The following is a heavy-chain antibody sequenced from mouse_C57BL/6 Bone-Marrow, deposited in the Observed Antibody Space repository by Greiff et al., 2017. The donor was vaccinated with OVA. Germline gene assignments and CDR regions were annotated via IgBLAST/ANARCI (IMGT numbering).Heavy chain of an antibody. Sequence: QVTLKECGPGILQPSQTLSLTCSFSGFSLSTFGMGVGWIRQPSGKGLEWLAHIWWGDDKYYNPALKSRRTITKDTSKNQVFRKIANVDTADADTYYCARDTTVVAEDYFDDWGKGTTRTVSS. CDR3: ARDTTVVAEDYFDD. CDR2: IWWGDDK. V-gene: IGHV8-8*01. CDR1: GFSLSTFGMG. D-gene: IGHD1-1*01. J-gene: IGHJ2*01.